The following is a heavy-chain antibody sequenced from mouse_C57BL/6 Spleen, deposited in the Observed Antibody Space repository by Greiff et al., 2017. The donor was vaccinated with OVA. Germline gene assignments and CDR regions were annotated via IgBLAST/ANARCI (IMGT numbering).Heavy chain of an antibody. V-gene: IGHV3-6*01. CDR1: GYSITSGYY. CDR2: ISYDGSN. Sequence: EVQLQESGPGLVKPSQSLSLTCSVTGYSITSGYYWNWIRQFPGNKLEWMGYISYDGSNNYNPSLKNRISITRDTSKNQFFLKLNSVTTEDTATYYCARSYGRGGYFDVWGTGTTVTVSS. J-gene: IGHJ1*03. CDR3: ARSYGRGGYFDV. D-gene: IGHD2-12*01.